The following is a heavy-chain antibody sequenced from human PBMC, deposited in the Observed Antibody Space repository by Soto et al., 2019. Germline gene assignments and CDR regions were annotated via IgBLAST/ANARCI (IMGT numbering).Heavy chain of an antibody. V-gene: IGHV1-69*06. J-gene: IGHJ4*02. Sequence: QVQLVQSGPEVKKPGSSVKVSCKTSGGTLSSFITYPINWVRQAPGQGPEWMGGIVPNVGTVNYAQRFQGRVKITSDRSTGTSYMELNNLRIEDTARYYCARRDTSGFLRYFYTWGQGALVTV. CDR1: GGTLSSFITYP. D-gene: IGHD3-3*01. CDR3: ARRDTSGFLRYFYT. CDR2: IVPNVGTV.